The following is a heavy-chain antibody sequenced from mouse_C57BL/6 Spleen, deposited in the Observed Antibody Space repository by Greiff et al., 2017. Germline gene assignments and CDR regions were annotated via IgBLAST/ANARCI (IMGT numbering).Heavy chain of an antibody. CDR2: INPNNGGT. V-gene: IGHV1-18*01. Sequence: EVQLQESGPELVKPGASVKIPCKASGYTFTDYNMDWVKQSHGKSLEWIGDINPNNGGTIYNQKFKGKATLTVAKSSSTAYMELRSLTSEDTAVYYCARSPVYYDYDAGFAYWGQGTLVTVSA. CDR3: ARSPVYYDYDAGFAY. CDR1: GYTFTDYN. D-gene: IGHD2-4*01. J-gene: IGHJ3*01.